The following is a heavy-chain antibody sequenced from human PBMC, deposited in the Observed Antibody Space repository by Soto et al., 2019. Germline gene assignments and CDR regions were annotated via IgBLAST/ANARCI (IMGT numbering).Heavy chain of an antibody. CDR2: IIPLLDST. J-gene: IGHJ6*02. Sequence: QVQVEQSGAEVKKPGSSLKVSCKTSGGPFSSQAFNWVRQARGHGLEWMGGIIPLLDSTTYAQKFQDRVTFTADESTSTVYMELRSLRSEDTATYFCAMSDGPYFYYGIDVWGRGTTVTVSS. CDR3: AMSDGPYFYYGIDV. V-gene: IGHV1-69*01. D-gene: IGHD2-21*01. CDR1: GGPFSSQA.